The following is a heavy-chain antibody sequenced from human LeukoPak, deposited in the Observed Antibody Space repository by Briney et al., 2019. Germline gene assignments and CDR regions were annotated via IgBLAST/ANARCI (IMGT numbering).Heavy chain of an antibody. J-gene: IGHJ4*02. V-gene: IGHV4-4*09. Sequence: SETLSLTCTVSGGSISSHYWSWIRQPPGKGLEWIGYIYTSGSTNYNPSLKSRVTISVDTSKNQFSLKLSSVTAADTAVYYCTRHEGGSYSLFDYWGQGTLVTVSS. D-gene: IGHD1-26*01. CDR1: GGSISSHY. CDR3: TRHEGGSYSLFDY. CDR2: IYTSGST.